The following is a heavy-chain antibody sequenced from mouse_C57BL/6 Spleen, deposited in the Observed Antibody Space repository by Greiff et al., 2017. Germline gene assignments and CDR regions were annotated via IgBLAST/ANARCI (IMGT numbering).Heavy chain of an antibody. D-gene: IGHD1-1*01. CDR2: IYPRDGST. J-gene: IGHJ1*03. V-gene: IGHV1-85*01. Sequence: VQRVESGPELVKPGASVKLSCKASGYTFTSYDINWVKQRPGQGLEWIGWIYPRDGSTKYNEKFKGKATLTVDTSSSTAYMELHSLTSEDSAVYFCARLYYYGSSPRYFDVWGTGTTVTVSS. CDR1: GYTFTSYD. CDR3: ARLYYYGSSPRYFDV.